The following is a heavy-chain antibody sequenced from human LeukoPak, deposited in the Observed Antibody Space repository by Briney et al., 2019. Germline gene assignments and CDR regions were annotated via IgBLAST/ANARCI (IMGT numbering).Heavy chain of an antibody. CDR3: ARDKIAAAGQFDY. CDR2: ISSSGSTI. J-gene: IGHJ4*02. CDR1: GFTFSSYG. D-gene: IGHD6-13*01. Sequence: GGSLRLSCAASGFTFSSYGMHWVRQAPGKGLEWVSYISSSGSTIYYADSVKGRFTISRDNAKNSLYLQMNSLRAEDTAVYYCARDKIAAAGQFDYWGQGTLVTVSS. V-gene: IGHV3-48*04.